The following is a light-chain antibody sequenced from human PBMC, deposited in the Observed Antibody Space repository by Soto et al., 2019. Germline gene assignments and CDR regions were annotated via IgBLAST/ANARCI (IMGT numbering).Light chain of an antibody. CDR3: QQRSNWPPIT. CDR2: DAS. J-gene: IGKJ5*01. Sequence: ETVLTQSPATLSLSPGERATLSCRASQSVGRYLAWYQQKPGQAPRLLIYDASNRATGIPARFSGSGSGTDFTLPISSLEPEDFAVYYCQQRSNWPPITFGQGTRLEIK. CDR1: QSVGRY. V-gene: IGKV3-11*01.